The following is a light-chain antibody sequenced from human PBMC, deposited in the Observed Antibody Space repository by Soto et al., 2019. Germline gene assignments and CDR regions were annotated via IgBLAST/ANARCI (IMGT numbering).Light chain of an antibody. CDR2: EGI. CDR1: SSDGGSNKF. Sequence: QSVMTQPSSVSGSPGQSITISCTGLSSDGGSNKFVSWYQQHPDKAPKLKIYEGIKGPPAVYNRFSASKSGTTAALTISGLQDEDDDHYQCCSYVCGGTYGFGAGTKVTVI. V-gene: IGLV2-23*01. CDR3: CSYVCGGTYG. J-gene: IGLJ1*01.